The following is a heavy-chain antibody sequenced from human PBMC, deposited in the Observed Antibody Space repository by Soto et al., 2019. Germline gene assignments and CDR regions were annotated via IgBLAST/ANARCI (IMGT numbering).Heavy chain of an antibody. CDR1: GGSFSGYY. V-gene: IGHV4-34*01. D-gene: IGHD6-13*01. CDR3: ARGGAAAGTGSYYYGMDV. CDR2: INHSGST. Sequence: SETLSLTCAVYGGSFSGYYWSWIRQPLGKGLEWIGEINHSGSTNYNPSLKSRVTISVDTSKNQFSLKLSSVTAADTAVYYCARGGAAAGTGSYYYGMDVWGQGTTVTVSS. J-gene: IGHJ6*02.